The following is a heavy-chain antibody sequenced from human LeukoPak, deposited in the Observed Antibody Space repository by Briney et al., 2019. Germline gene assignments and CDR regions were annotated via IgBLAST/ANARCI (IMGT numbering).Heavy chain of an antibody. D-gene: IGHD3-22*01. CDR3: AKEENYYDSSGYRHNAY. CDR1: GFTFSSYW. Sequence: GGSLRLSCTASGFTFSSYWMSWVRQTPEKGLEWVANIKQDGSEKVYVDSVKGRFTISRDNAKSSLYLQMSGLRAEDTAVYYCAKEENYYDSSGYRHNAYWGQGTLVTVSS. J-gene: IGHJ4*02. CDR2: IKQDGSEK. V-gene: IGHV3-7*04.